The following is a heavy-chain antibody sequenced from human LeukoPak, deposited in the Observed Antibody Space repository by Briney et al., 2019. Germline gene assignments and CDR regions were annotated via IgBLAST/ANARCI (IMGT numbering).Heavy chain of an antibody. J-gene: IGHJ4*02. CDR1: GFTFSSYA. CDR2: ISGSGGST. Sequence: TGGSPRLSCAASGFTFSSYAMSWVRQAPGKGLEWDSAISGSGGSTYYADSVKGRFTISRDNSKNTLYLQMNSLRAEDTAVYYCAKATYDVKNYWGQGTLVTVSS. D-gene: IGHD3-22*01. CDR3: AKATYDVKNY. V-gene: IGHV3-23*01.